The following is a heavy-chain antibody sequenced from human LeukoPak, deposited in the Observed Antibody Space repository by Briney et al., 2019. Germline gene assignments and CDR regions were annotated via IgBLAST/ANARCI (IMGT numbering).Heavy chain of an antibody. J-gene: IGHJ4*02. V-gene: IGHV3-23*01. CDR1: GFTFSDYA. CDR2: LGGSGGDT. Sequence: PGGSLRLSCAASGFTFSDYAMFWVRRAPGKGLGWVSALGGSGGDTYYADSVKGRFTISRDNSENMLHLQMNSLRVEDTAVYFCARSQPSVRRFDYWGQGTLVTVSS. CDR3: ARSQPSVRRFDY. D-gene: IGHD2-2*01.